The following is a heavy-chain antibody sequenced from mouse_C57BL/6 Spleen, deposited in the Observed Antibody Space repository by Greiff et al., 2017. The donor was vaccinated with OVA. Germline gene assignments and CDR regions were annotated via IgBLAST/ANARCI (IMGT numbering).Heavy chain of an antibody. CDR1: GFTFSSYT. Sequence: EVQGVESGGGLVKPGGSLKLSCAASGFTFSSYTMSWVRQTPEKRLEWVATISGGGGNTYYPDSVKGRFTISRDNAKNTLYLQMSSLRSEDTALYYCARKRYRAMDYWGQGTSVTVSS. J-gene: IGHJ4*01. V-gene: IGHV5-9*01. D-gene: IGHD1-1*01. CDR3: ARKRYRAMDY. CDR2: ISGGGGNT.